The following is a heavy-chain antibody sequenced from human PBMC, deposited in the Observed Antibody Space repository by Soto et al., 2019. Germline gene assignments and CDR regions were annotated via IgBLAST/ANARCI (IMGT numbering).Heavy chain of an antibody. CDR3: ASRSVTTSAFDI. CDR1: SGSISSSTW. J-gene: IGHJ3*02. D-gene: IGHD4-17*01. Sequence: SETLSLTCAVSSGSISSSTWWTWVRQPPGKGLEWIGEIYHSGSTNYNPSLKSRVTISVDKSKNQFSLKLTSVTAADTAVYYCASRSVTTSAFDIWGQGTMVTVSS. CDR2: IYHSGST. V-gene: IGHV4-4*02.